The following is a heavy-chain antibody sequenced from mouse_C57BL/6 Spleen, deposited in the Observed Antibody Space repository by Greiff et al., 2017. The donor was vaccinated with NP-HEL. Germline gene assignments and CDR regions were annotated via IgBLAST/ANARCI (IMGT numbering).Heavy chain of an antibody. Sequence: VQLQQSGPELVKPGASVKISCKASGYTFTDYYMNWVKQSHGKSLEWIGDINPNNGGTSYNQKFKGKATLTVDKSSSTAYMELRSLTSEDSAVYYCARGGTPADYWGQGTTLTVSS. J-gene: IGHJ2*01. V-gene: IGHV1-26*01. CDR2: INPNNGGT. D-gene: IGHD3-3*01. CDR3: ARGGTPADY. CDR1: GYTFTDYY.